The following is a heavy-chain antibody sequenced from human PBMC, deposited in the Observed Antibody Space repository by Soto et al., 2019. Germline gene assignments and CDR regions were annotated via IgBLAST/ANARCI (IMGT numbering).Heavy chain of an antibody. D-gene: IGHD3-10*01. CDR3: AGHYWFGDY. CDR2: IYFTGST. J-gene: IGHJ4*02. V-gene: IGHV4-39*01. Sequence: QLQLQQSGPGLVKPSETLSLTCTVSGGSISDSSYYWGWVRQPPGEGLEWIGSIYFTGSTYYNASLKSRVTISMDTSKNQLSLKLRSVTAADTAVYYCAGHYWFGDYWDQGTLVTVSS. CDR1: GGSISDSSYY.